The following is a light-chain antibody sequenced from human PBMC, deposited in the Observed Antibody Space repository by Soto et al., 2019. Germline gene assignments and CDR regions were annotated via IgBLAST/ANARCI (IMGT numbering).Light chain of an antibody. CDR3: AAWDASLTGYV. Sequence: SVLTQPPSASGTPGQMVTLSCSGSSSNIGSNYVYWYQQLPGTAPKLLIYRNNQRPSGVPDRFSGSKSGTSASLAISGLRSEDEAAYYCAAWDASLTGYVFGTGTKVTV. CDR1: SSNIGSNY. V-gene: IGLV1-47*01. CDR2: RNN. J-gene: IGLJ1*01.